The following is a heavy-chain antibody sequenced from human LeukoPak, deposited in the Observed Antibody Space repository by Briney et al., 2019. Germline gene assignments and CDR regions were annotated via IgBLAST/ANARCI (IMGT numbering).Heavy chain of an antibody. CDR1: GYTFTSYG. CDR3: ARDRGIAVAGGTIDY. CDR2: ISAYNGNT. Sequence: ASVKVSCKASGYTFTSYGISWVRQAPGQGLEWMGWISAYNGNTNYAQKLQGRATMTTDTSTSTAYMELRSLRSDDTAVYYCARDRGIAVAGGTIDYWGQGTLVTVSS. J-gene: IGHJ4*02. V-gene: IGHV1-18*01. D-gene: IGHD6-19*01.